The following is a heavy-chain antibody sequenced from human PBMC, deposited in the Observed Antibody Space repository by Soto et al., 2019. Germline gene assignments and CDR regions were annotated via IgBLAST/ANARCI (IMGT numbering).Heavy chain of an antibody. CDR1: GGSISSSSYY. V-gene: IGHV4-39*01. D-gene: IGHD3-3*01. Sequence: SETLSLTCTVSGGSISSSSYYWGWIRQPPGKGLEWIGSIYYSGSTYYNPSLKSRVTISVDTSKNQFSLKLSSVTAADTAVYYCARHFRFGLRFAWFDPWGQGTLVTVSS. CDR3: ARHFRFGLRFAWFDP. CDR2: IYYSGST. J-gene: IGHJ5*02.